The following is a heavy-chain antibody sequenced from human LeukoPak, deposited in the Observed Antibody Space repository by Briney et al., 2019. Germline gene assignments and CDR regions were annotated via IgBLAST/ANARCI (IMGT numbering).Heavy chain of an antibody. Sequence: GGSLRLSCAASGLTFSSYSMNWVRQAPGKGLEWVSSISSSSSYIYYADSVKGRFTISRDNAKKSLYLQMNGLGAEDTAVYYCARDLSRGKPHAFDIWGQGTMVTVSS. V-gene: IGHV3-21*01. CDR2: ISSSSSYI. CDR3: ARDLSRGKPHAFDI. D-gene: IGHD1-14*01. J-gene: IGHJ3*02. CDR1: GLTFSSYS.